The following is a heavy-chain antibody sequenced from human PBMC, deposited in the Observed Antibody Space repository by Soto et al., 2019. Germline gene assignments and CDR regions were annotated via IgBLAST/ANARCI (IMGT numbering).Heavy chain of an antibody. J-gene: IGHJ4*02. Sequence: GGSLRLSCAASGFTFSGSAMHWVRQASGKGLEWVGRIRSKANSYATAYAASVKGRFTISRDDSKNTAYLQMNSLRTEDTAVYYCTSGKEYDFWSGYYDDYWGQGTLVTVSS. CDR1: GFTFSGSA. D-gene: IGHD3-3*01. CDR3: TSGKEYDFWSGYYDDY. V-gene: IGHV3-73*01. CDR2: IRSKANSYAT.